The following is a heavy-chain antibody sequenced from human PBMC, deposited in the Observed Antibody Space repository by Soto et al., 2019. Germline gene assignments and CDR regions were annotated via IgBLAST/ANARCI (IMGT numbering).Heavy chain of an antibody. CDR3: ARERGSKSMDV. J-gene: IGHJ6*02. Sequence: HPGGSLRLSCAASGFTFSNYWMTWVRQAPGKGLEWVANIRQDGSEGSYVDSVKGRFTISRDNAKVSLFLQMNSLRAEDTAVYYCARERGSKSMDVWGQGTKVTVSS. D-gene: IGHD2-15*01. CDR2: IRQDGSEG. CDR1: GFTFSNYW. V-gene: IGHV3-7*03.